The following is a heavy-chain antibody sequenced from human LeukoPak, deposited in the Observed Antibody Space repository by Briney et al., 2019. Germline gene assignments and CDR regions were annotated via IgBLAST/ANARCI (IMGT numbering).Heavy chain of an antibody. D-gene: IGHD3-22*01. CDR2: IKSKTDGGTT. CDR3: STTYYYDSSEGY. CDR1: GFTLSSDW. J-gene: IGHJ4*02. V-gene: IGHV3-15*07. Sequence: GGSLRLSCVVSGFTLSSDWMNWVRQAPGKGLEWVGRIKSKTDGGTTDYAAPVKGRFTISRDDSKNTLYLQMNSLKTEDTAVYYCSTTYYYDSSEGYWGQGTLVTVSS.